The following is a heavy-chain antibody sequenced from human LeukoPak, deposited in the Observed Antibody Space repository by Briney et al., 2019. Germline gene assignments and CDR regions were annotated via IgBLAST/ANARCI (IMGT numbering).Heavy chain of an antibody. D-gene: IGHD2-2*01. CDR1: GGSFSGYY. J-gene: IGHJ4*02. Sequence: SETLSLTCAVYGGSFSGYYWSWIRQPPGKGLEWIGETNHSGSTNYNPSLKSRVTISVDTSKNQFSLKLSSVTAADTAVYYCARDVGEYCSSTSCYASNYWGQGTLVTVSS. V-gene: IGHV4-34*01. CDR2: TNHSGST. CDR3: ARDVGEYCSSTSCYASNY.